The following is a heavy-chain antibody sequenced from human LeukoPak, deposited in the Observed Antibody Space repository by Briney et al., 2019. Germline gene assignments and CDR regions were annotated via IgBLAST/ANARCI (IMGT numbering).Heavy chain of an antibody. CDR3: ARGGKRSYSLDY. V-gene: IGHV3-74*01. D-gene: IGHD1-26*01. Sequence: GRSLRLSCAASGFTFSSYWMHWVRHAPGKGLVWVSRINSDGSSTTYADSVKGRFTISRDNAKNTLYLQMNSLRAEDTAVYYCARGGKRSYSLDYWGQGTLVTVSS. CDR1: GFTFSSYW. CDR2: INSDGSST. J-gene: IGHJ4*02.